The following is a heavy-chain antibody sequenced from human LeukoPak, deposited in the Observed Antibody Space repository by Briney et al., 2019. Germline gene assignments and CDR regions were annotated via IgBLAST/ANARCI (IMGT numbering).Heavy chain of an antibody. V-gene: IGHV4-38-2*02. CDR3: ASSLWSGYYAKLDP. J-gene: IGHJ5*02. CDR2: IYHSGST. CDR1: GYSINSGYY. D-gene: IGHD3-3*01. Sequence: SETLSLTCTVSGYSINSGYYWGWIRQPPGKGLEWIGSIYHSGSTYYNPSLKSRVTISVDTSKNQFSLKLSSVTAADTAVYYCASSLWSGYYAKLDPWGQGTLVTVPS.